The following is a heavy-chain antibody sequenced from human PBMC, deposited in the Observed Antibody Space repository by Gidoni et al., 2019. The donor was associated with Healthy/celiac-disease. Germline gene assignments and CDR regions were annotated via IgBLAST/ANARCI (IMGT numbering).Heavy chain of an antibody. CDR2: ISDDGSNK. J-gene: IGHJ5*02. V-gene: IGHV3-30-3*01. CDR1: GFTFSSYA. CDR3: ARADPWGTGTYNWFDP. Sequence: QVQLVESGGGVVQPGRSLRLSCAAYGFTFSSYAMHWVRQAPGKGLGWVEVISDDGSNKYYAEAVKGRFTISRDNSKNTLYLQMNSLRAEETAVYYCARADPWGTGTYNWFDPWGQGTLVTVSS. D-gene: IGHD1-1*01.